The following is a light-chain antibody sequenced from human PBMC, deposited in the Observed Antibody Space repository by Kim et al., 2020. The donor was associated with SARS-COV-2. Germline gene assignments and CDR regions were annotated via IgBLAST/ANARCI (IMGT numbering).Light chain of an antibody. J-gene: IGKJ1*01. Sequence: SPGERATLSCRASQSVSNNYLAWYQQKPGPAPRLLIYGASSRATGIPDRFSGSGSGTDFTLTISRLEPEDFAVYYCQQYGGSPRTFGQGTKVDIK. V-gene: IGKV3-20*01. CDR3: QQYGGSPRT. CDR2: GAS. CDR1: QSVSNNY.